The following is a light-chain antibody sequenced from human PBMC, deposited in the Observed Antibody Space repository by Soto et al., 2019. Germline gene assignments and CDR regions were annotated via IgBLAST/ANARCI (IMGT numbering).Light chain of an antibody. CDR3: QQYGSSPPGFT. CDR1: QSVSNSY. Sequence: EIVLTQSPGTLSLSPGERATLSCRASQSVSNSYLAWYQQKPGQAPRLLIYGASSRATGIADRFSGSGSGTDSTPNISRLEPEDLAVYYGQQYGSSPPGFTFGPGTKVDIK. CDR2: GAS. V-gene: IGKV3-20*01. J-gene: IGKJ3*01.